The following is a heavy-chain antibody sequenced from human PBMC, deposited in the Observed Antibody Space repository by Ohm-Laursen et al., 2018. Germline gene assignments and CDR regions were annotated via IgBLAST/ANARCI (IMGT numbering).Heavy chain of an antibody. V-gene: IGHV4-31*02. Sequence: SQTLSLTCTVSGGSISSGGYYWSWIRQHPGKGLEWIGYIYYSGSTYYNPSLKSRVTISVDTSKNRFSLKLSSVTSADTAVYYCARVGGELLSYFDYWGQGTLVTVSS. CDR3: ARVGGELLSYFDY. D-gene: IGHD3-10*01. J-gene: IGHJ4*02. CDR2: IYYSGST. CDR1: GGSISSGGYY.